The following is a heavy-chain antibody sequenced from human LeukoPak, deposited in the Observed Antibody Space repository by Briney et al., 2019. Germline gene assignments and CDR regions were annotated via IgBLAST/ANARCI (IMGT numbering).Heavy chain of an antibody. J-gene: IGHJ2*01. D-gene: IGHD5-24*01. V-gene: IGHV3-30-3*01. Sequence: GGSLRLSCAASGFTFSSYNMHWVRQAPGKGLEWVAVISYDGNNKYYADSVKGRFTISRDNSKKTLYLQMNSLRAEDTAVYYCARDGYNEEDWFFDLWGRGILVTVSS. CDR3: ARDGYNEEDWFFDL. CDR2: ISYDGNNK. CDR1: GFTFSSYN.